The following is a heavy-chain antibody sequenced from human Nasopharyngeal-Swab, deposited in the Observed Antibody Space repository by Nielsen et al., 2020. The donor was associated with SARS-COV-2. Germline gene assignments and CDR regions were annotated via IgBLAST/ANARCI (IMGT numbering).Heavy chain of an antibody. CDR2: INAGNGNT. CDR1: GYTFTSYA. J-gene: IGHJ4*02. Sequence: ASVKVSCKASGYTFTSYAMHWVRQAPGQRLEWMGWINAGNGNTKYSQKFQGRVTITRDTSASTAYMELSSLRSEDTAVYYFARSTYYYDSSGYSFDYWGQGTLVTVSS. D-gene: IGHD3-22*01. V-gene: IGHV1-3*01. CDR3: ARSTYYYDSSGYSFDY.